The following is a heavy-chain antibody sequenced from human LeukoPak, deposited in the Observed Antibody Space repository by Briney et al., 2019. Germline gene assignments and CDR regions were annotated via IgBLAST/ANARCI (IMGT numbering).Heavy chain of an antibody. V-gene: IGHV4-59*01. CDR1: GGSLSSYF. Sequence: SETLSLTCTVSGGSLSSYFWSWIRQPPGKGLEWIGYIYYSGRTYYNPSLKSRVTMSVDTSKSQFSLKLSSVTAADTAVYYCTRDERGGSSSDIWGQGTMVTVSS. CDR3: TRDERGGSSSDI. J-gene: IGHJ3*02. CDR2: IYYSGRT. D-gene: IGHD6-13*01.